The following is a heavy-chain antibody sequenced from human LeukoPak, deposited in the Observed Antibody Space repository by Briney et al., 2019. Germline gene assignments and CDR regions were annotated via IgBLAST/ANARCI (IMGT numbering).Heavy chain of an antibody. CDR1: GFTFSSYS. CDR2: ISSSSSYI. Sequence: GGSLRLSCAASGFTFSSYSMNWVRQAPGKGLEWVSSISSSSSYIYYADSVKGRFTISRDNAKNSLYLQMNSLRAEDTAVYYCARDGIVGATRAFDYWGQGALVTVSS. J-gene: IGHJ4*02. CDR3: ARDGIVGATRAFDY. V-gene: IGHV3-21*01. D-gene: IGHD1-26*01.